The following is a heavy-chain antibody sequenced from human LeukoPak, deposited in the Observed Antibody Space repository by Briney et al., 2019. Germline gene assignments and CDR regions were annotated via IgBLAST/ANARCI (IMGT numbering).Heavy chain of an antibody. J-gene: IGHJ4*02. CDR3: ERHSNWTAAYDFDY. D-gene: IGHD1-1*01. Sequence: SETLSLTCAVSGYSISSGYYWGWIRQPPGKGLNWIESIYHSGSTYYNPSLKSGVTLSPDTSKKQLSLNLRSVTAAATPLCICERHSNWTAAYDFDYWGQGTLVTVSS. CDR1: GYSISSGYY. V-gene: IGHV4-38-2*01. CDR2: IYHSGST.